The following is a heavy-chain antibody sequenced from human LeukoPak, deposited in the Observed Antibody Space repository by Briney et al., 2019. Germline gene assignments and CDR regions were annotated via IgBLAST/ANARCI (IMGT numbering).Heavy chain of an antibody. CDR1: GGTFSSYA. CDR2: IIPIFGTA. Sequence: SVEVSCKASGGTFSSYAISWVRQAPGQGLEWMGGIIPIFGTANYVQKFQGRVTITADESTSTAYMELSSLRSEDTAVYYCARAKDIVVVPAAFDYWGQGTLVTVSS. CDR3: ARAKDIVVVPAAFDY. J-gene: IGHJ4*02. D-gene: IGHD2-2*01. V-gene: IGHV1-69*13.